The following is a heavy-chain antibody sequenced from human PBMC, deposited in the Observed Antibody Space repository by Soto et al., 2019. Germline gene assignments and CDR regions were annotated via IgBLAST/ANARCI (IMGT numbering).Heavy chain of an antibody. CDR1: GFTFSSYS. V-gene: IGHV3-48*02. J-gene: IGHJ6*02. CDR2: ISSSSSTI. D-gene: IGHD3-9*01. Sequence: EVQLVESGGGLVQPGGSLRLSCAASGFTFSSYSMNWVRQAPGKGLEWVSYISSSSSTIYYADSVKGRFTISRDNAKNSLYLQMNSLRDEDTAVYYCAREGDIVTGPALSGPIYYYYGMDVWGQGTTVTVSS. CDR3: AREGDIVTGPALSGPIYYYYGMDV.